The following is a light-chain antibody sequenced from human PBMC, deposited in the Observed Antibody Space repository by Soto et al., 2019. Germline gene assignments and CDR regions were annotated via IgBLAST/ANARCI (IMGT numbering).Light chain of an antibody. V-gene: IGKV1D-16*01. CDR1: QSISTW. J-gene: IGKJ4*01. CDR3: QQFYTLPLT. CDR2: GAS. Sequence: DVQMTQSPSSLSASVGDTVTITCRASQSISTWLAWYQQKPNKAPKSLISGASNLQSGVPSRFSGSGSGTDFTLTISSLQPEDFATYYCQQFYTLPLTFGGGTKVEIK.